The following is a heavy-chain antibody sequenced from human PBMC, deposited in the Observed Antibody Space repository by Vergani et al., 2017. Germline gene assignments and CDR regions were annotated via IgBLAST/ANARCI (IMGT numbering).Heavy chain of an antibody. Sequence: EVQLVESGGGLVQPGGSLRLSCAASGFTFSSYSMNWVRQAPGKGLEWVSYISSSSSTIYYADSVKGRFTISRDNAKNSLYLQMNSLRDEDMAVYYCAVDITMVRGVDYDAFDIWGQGTMVTVSS. D-gene: IGHD3-10*01. CDR3: AVDITMVRGVDYDAFDI. CDR2: ISSSSSTI. CDR1: GFTFSSYS. V-gene: IGHV3-48*02. J-gene: IGHJ3*02.